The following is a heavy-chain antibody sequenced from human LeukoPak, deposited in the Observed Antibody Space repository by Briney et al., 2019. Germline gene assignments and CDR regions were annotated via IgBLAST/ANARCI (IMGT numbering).Heavy chain of an antibody. D-gene: IGHD3-3*01. J-gene: IGHJ3*02. CDR2: ISSSGSTI. V-gene: IGHV3-48*04. CDR3: ARDLRYYDFWSGYYRSRDAFDI. CDR1: GFTFSSYS. Sequence: PGGSLRLSCAASGFTFSSYSMNWVRQAPGKGLEWVSYISSSGSTIYYADSVKGRFTISRDNAKNSLYLQMNSLRAEDTAVYYCARDLRYYDFWSGYYRSRDAFDIWGQGTMVTVSS.